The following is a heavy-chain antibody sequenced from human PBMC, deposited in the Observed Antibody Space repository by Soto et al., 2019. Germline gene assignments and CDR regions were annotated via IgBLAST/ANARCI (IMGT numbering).Heavy chain of an antibody. CDR1: GGTFSSYT. D-gene: IGHD3-9*01. V-gene: IGHV1-69*02. CDR3: ASISADAFDI. CDR2: IIPILGIA. J-gene: IGHJ3*02. Sequence: SVKVSCKASGGTFSSYTISWVRQAPGQGLEWMGRIIPILGIANYAQKFQGRVTITADKSTSTAYMELSSLRSDDTAVYYCASISADAFDIWGQGTMVTVSS.